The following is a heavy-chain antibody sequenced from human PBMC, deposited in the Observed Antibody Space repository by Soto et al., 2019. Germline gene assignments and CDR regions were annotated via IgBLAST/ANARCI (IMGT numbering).Heavy chain of an antibody. CDR3: ARGPYNWNYNWFDP. CDR2: ISSSSSYI. CDR1: GFTFSSYS. Sequence: GGSLRLSCAASGFTFSSYSMNWVRQAPGKGLEWVSSISSSSSYIYYADSVKGRFTISRDNAKNSLYLQMNSLRAEDTAVYYCARGPYNWNYNWFDPWGQGTLVTVSS. V-gene: IGHV3-21*01. D-gene: IGHD1-7*01. J-gene: IGHJ5*02.